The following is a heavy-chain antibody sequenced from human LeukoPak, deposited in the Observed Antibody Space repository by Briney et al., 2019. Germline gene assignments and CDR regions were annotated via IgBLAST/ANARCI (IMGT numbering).Heavy chain of an antibody. CDR1: GGSFSGYY. CDR3: ARGIILRYFDWLLRPNWFDP. D-gene: IGHD3-9*01. CDR2: INHSGST. J-gene: IGHJ5*02. Sequence: SETLSLTCAVYGGSFSGYYWSWIRQPPGKGLEWIGEINHSGSTNYNPSLKSRATISVDTSKNQFSLKLSSVTAADTAVYYCARGIILRYFDWLLRPNWFDPWGQGTLVTVSS. V-gene: IGHV4-34*01.